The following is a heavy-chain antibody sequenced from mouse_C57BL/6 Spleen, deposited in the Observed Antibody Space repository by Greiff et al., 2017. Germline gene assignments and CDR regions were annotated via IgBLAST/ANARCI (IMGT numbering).Heavy chain of an antibody. CDR1: GYTFTSYW. J-gene: IGHJ4*01. CDR3: ARAGSGHYYAMDD. Sequence: QVQLQQPGAELVKPGASVKMSCKASGYTFTSYWITWVKQRPGQGLEWIGDIYPGSGSTNYNEKFKSKATLTVDTSASTAYMQLSSLTSEYSAVYYCARAGSGHYYAMDDWGQGTSVTVSS. V-gene: IGHV1-55*01. D-gene: IGHD3-2*02. CDR2: IYPGSGST.